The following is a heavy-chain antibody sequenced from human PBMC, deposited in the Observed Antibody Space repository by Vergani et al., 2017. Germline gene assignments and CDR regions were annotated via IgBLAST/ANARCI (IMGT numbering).Heavy chain of an antibody. V-gene: IGHV4-34*01. CDR3: ARVNTETNVHLYYYYYMDV. J-gene: IGHJ6*03. CDR2: IDHTGRP. D-gene: IGHD4-11*01. Sequence: QVQLQQWGGGLLKPSETLSLTCVVNGGSFTSYHWTWIRQSLGEGLEWVGDIDHTGRPDYNPSLKSRLTMSVDKSRNQFSLTLNSVTATDTAIYFCARVNTETNVHLYYYYYMDVWGQGTAVTVS. CDR1: GGSFTSYH.